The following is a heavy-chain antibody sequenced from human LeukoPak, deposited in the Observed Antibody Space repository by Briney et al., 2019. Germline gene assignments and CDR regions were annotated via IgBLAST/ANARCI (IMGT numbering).Heavy chain of an antibody. D-gene: IGHD6-6*01. J-gene: IGHJ4*02. CDR1: GFSFSDSY. CDR3: AREYSSSSGRSFDY. V-gene: IGHV3-11*04. CDR2: ISPSATTI. Sequence: GGSLRLSCAASGFSFSDSYMNWVRQAPGKGLEWVSYISPSATTIYYADSVKGRFTISRDNAKNSLYLQMNSLRAEDTAVYYCAREYSSSSGRSFDYWGQGTLVTVSS.